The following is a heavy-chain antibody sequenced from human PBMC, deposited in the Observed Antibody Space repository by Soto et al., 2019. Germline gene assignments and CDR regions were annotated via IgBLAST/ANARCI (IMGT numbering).Heavy chain of an antibody. J-gene: IGHJ5*02. CDR1: GGSISNGGYH. D-gene: IGHD2-15*01. CDR3: ARVGDPDCSGGSCYQNWFDP. V-gene: IGHV4-31*03. Sequence: SETLSLTCTVSGGSISNGGYHWSWIRQHPGKCLEWIGYIYYSGSTYYNPSLKSRVTISVDTTKNQFSLRLRSVTAADTAVYYCARVGDPDCSGGSCYQNWFDPWGQGTLVTVSS. CDR2: IYYSGST.